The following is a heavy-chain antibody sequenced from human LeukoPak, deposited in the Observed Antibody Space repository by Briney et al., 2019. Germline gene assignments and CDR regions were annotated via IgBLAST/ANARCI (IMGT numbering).Heavy chain of an antibody. Sequence: SETPSLTCTVSGGSISSYYWSWIRQPPGKGLEWIGYIYYSGSTNYNPSLKSRVTIPLATSKNQISLKLTSVTAADSAVYYCANYYYDSSGYPKFDNWGQGTLVTVSS. V-gene: IGHV4-59*01. CDR1: GGSISSYY. CDR2: IYYSGST. J-gene: IGHJ4*02. CDR3: ANYYYDSSGYPKFDN. D-gene: IGHD3-22*01.